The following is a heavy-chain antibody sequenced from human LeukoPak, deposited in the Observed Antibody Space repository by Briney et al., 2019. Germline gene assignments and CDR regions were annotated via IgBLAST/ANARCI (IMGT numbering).Heavy chain of an antibody. CDR2: IYYSGST. Sequence: PSETLSLTCTVSGGSVSSGSYYWSWIRQPPGKGLEWIGYIYYSGSTNYNPSLKSRVTISVDTSKNQFSLKLSSVTAADTAMYYCARDARFGELVDHWSQGTLVTVSS. CDR3: ARDARFGELVDH. J-gene: IGHJ5*02. CDR1: GGSVSSGSYY. D-gene: IGHD3-10*01. V-gene: IGHV4-61*01.